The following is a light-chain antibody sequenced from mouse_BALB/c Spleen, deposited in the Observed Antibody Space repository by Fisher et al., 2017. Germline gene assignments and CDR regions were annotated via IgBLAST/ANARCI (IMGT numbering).Light chain of an antibody. Sequence: IVLTQTTAIMSASLGERVTMTCSASSSVSYMHWYQQKSSTSPKLWIYDTSKLASGVPGRFSGSGSGTSYSLTISRMEAEDAATYYCQQRSSYPPTFGAGTKLELK. V-gene: IGKV4-57*01. CDR2: DTS. CDR3: QQRSSYPPT. CDR1: SSVSY. J-gene: IGKJ5*01.